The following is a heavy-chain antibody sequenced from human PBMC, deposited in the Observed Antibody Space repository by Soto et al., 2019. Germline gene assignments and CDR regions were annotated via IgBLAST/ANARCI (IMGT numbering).Heavy chain of an antibody. CDR3: ASVTGDY. D-gene: IGHD2-21*02. Sequence: EVQLVESGGGLVKPGGSLRLSCEASGFTFSSYSMNWVRQAPGKGLEWVSYISSSSSYIYYADSVKGRFTISRDNAKNSLYMKMNSLRAEETAVYYCASVTGDYWGQGTLVTVSS. V-gene: IGHV3-21*01. J-gene: IGHJ4*02. CDR1: GFTFSSYS. CDR2: ISSSSSYI.